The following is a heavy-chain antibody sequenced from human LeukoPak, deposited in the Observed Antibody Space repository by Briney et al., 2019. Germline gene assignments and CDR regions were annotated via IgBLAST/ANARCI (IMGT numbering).Heavy chain of an antibody. V-gene: IGHV3-48*03. CDR1: GFTFSGYE. J-gene: IGHJ4*02. Sequence: GGSLRLSCAASGFTFSGYEMNWVRRAPGKGLEWVSYISRSANTIYYADSVKGRFSISRDNAKNSLYLQMNSLRAEDTAVYYCAKEAFCGGDCYLDYWGQGTLVTVSS. CDR3: AKEAFCGGDCYLDY. D-gene: IGHD2-21*02. CDR2: ISRSANTI.